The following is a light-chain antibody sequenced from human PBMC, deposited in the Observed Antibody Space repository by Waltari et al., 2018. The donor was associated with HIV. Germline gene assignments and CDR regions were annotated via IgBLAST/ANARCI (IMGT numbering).Light chain of an antibody. J-gene: IGLJ1*01. V-gene: IGLV3-25*03. CDR3: QSADNSGTYV. CDR2: RDI. CDR1: TLSNKY. Sequence: SYDLTQPPSVSVSPGQTARINCSGDTLSNKYSYWYQQKSGQAPVLVIFRDIERPSGIPERFSGSRSGATVTLTISGVQAEDEADYYCQSADNSGTYVFATGTQVTVL.